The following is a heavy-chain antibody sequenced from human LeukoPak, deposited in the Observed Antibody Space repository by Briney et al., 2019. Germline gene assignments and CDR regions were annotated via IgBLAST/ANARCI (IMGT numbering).Heavy chain of an antibody. V-gene: IGHV3-23*01. Sequence: TGGSLRLSCAASGFTFSSYAMSWVRQAPGKGLEWVSAISGSGGSTYYADSVKGRFTISRDNSKNTLYLQMNNLRAEDTAVYYCARSSDSSGYYIWTSWGQGTLVTVSS. D-gene: IGHD3-22*01. J-gene: IGHJ4*02. CDR2: ISGSGGST. CDR1: GFTFSSYA. CDR3: ARSSDSSGYYIWTS.